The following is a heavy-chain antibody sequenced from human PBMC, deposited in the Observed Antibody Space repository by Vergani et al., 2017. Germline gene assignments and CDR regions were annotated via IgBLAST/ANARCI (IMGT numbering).Heavy chain of an antibody. CDR3: ARGVLRXLEWLGYYYYYMDV. CDR1: GGSFSGYY. Sequence: QVQLQQWGAGLLKPSETLSLTCAVYGGSFSGYYWSWIRQPPGKGLEWIGEINHSGSTNYNPSLKSRVTISVDTSKNQFSLKLSSVTAADTAVYYCARGVLRXLEWLGYYYYYMDVWGKGTTVTVSS. V-gene: IGHV4-34*01. J-gene: IGHJ6*03. D-gene: IGHD3-3*01. CDR2: INHSGST.